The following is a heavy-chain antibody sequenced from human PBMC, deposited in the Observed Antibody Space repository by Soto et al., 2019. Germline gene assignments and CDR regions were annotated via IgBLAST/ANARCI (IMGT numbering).Heavy chain of an antibody. V-gene: IGHV3-66*01. D-gene: IGHD3-3*01. CDR2: IYSGGST. CDR3: ARTSQGRGDSWSGPTYYYYYMDV. Sequence: VQLVESGGGLVQPGGSLRLSCAASGFTVSSNYMSWVRQAPGKGLEWVSVIYSGGSTYYADSVKGRFTISRDNSKNTLYLQMNSLRAEDTAVYYCARTSQGRGDSWSGPTYYYYYMDVWGKGTTVTVSS. CDR1: GFTVSSNY. J-gene: IGHJ6*03.